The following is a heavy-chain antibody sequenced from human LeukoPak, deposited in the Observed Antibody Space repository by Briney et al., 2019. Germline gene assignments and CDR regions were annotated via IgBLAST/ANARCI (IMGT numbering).Heavy chain of an antibody. V-gene: IGHV1-2*02. CDR1: GYTFTGYY. D-gene: IGHD7-27*01. CDR2: INPNSGGT. CDR3: ARVWGSHY. Sequence: GASVKVSCKASGYTFTGYYMHWVRLAPGQGLSGMGWINPNSGGTNYAQKFQGRVTMTRDTSISTAYMELSRLRSDDTAVYYCARVWGSHYWGQGTLVTVSS. J-gene: IGHJ4*02.